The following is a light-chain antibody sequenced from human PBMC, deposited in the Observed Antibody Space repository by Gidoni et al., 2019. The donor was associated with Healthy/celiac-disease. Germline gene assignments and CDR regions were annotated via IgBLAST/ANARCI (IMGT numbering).Light chain of an antibody. J-gene: IGKJ1*01. CDR1: QSVSSN. CDR2: GAS. CDR3: QQYNNWPLT. Sequence: VMTQSPPTLYVSPGERATLSCRDSQSVSSNLAWYQQKPGQAPRLLIYGASTRATGIPARFSGSGSGTEFTRTISSLQSEDLAVYYCQQYNNWPLTFGQGTKVDIK. V-gene: IGKV3D-15*01.